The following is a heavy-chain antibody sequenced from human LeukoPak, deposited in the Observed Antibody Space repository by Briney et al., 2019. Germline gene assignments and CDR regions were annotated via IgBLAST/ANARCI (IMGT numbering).Heavy chain of an antibody. CDR3: AGGRRYDSSGYFQH. J-gene: IGHJ1*01. Sequence: GGSLRLSCAASDFTVSTNYMTWVRQAPGKGLEWVSIIYSGGSAFYADSVWGRFTISRDNSKNTLDLQMNSLRAEDTAMYYCAGGRRYDSSGYFQHWGQGTLVAVSS. CDR1: DFTVSTNY. D-gene: IGHD3-22*01. CDR2: IYSGGSA. V-gene: IGHV3-53*01.